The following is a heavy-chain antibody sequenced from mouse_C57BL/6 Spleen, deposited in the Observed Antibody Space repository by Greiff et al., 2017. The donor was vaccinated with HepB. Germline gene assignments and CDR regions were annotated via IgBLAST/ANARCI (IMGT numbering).Heavy chain of an antibody. CDR3: AREVYSNFAY. J-gene: IGHJ3*01. CDR2: INPSNGGT. Sequence: VKLQQPGTELVKPGASVKLSCKASGYTFTSYWMHWVKLRPGQGLEWIGNINPSNGGTNYNEKFKSKATLTVDKSPSTAYMQISSLTSEDAAVYYCAREVYSNFAYWGQGTLVTVSA. V-gene: IGHV1-53*01. CDR1: GYTFTSYW. D-gene: IGHD2-5*01.